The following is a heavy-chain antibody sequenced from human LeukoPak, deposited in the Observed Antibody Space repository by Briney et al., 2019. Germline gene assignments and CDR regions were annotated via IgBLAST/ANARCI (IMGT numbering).Heavy chain of an antibody. CDR2: IGSAGDT. V-gene: IGHV3-13*01. CDR3: VRGLEDHYYCGMDV. J-gene: IGHJ6*02. Sequence: GGSLRLSCVASGFTFSNYDMHWVRQAAGKGLEWVSSIGSAGDTYSPDSVKGRFTISRENAKNSLYLQMNSLRAGDTAVYYCVRGLEDHYYCGMDVWGQGTTVTVSS. D-gene: IGHD1-1*01. CDR1: GFTFSNYD.